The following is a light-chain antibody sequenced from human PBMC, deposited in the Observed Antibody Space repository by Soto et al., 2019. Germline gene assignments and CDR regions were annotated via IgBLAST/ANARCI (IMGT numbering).Light chain of an antibody. Sequence: QPVLTQSSSASGSLGSSVKLTCTLSSGHSSYIIAWHQQQPGKAPRYLMKLEGSGSYNKGSGVPDRFSGSSSGADRYLTISNLQFEDEADYYCETWDFNTRVFGGGTKLTVL. CDR1: SGHSSYI. CDR3: ETWDFNTRV. V-gene: IGLV4-60*02. J-gene: IGLJ3*02. CDR2: LEGSGSY.